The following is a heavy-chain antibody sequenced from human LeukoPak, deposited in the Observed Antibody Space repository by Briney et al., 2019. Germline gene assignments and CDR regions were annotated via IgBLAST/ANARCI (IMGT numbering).Heavy chain of an antibody. J-gene: IGHJ5*02. CDR2: IYYSGST. CDR1: GVSLSTYY. CDR3: ARHDYGDWFDP. V-gene: IGHV4-59*01. Sequence: SETLSLTCAVSGVSLSTYYWTWIRQTPGKGLEWIGYIYYSGSTNFNPSLKSRVTMSVDTSKSQFSLKLSSVTAADTAVYYCARHDYGDWFDPWGQGTLVTVSS. D-gene: IGHD4-17*01.